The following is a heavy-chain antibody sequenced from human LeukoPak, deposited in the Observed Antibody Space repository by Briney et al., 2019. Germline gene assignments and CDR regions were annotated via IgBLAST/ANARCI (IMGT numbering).Heavy chain of an antibody. V-gene: IGHV4-59*08. Sequence: SETLSLTCTVSGGSISSYYWSWIRQPPGKGLEWIGYIYYSGSTNYNPSLKSRVTISVDTSKNQFSLKLSSVTAADTAVYYCARRGYSYGLRPGVIDYWGREPWSPSPQ. J-gene: IGHJ4*02. D-gene: IGHD5-18*01. CDR3: ARRGYSYGLRPGVIDY. CDR1: GGSISSYY. CDR2: IYYSGST.